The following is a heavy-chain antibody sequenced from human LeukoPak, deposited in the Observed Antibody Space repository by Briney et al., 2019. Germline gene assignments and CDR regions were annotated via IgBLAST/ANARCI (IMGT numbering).Heavy chain of an antibody. D-gene: IGHD6-19*01. J-gene: IGHJ2*01. CDR1: GGSISSYY. Sequence: PSETLSLTCTVSGGSISSYYWSWIRQPPGKGLEWIGYIYYSGSTNYNPPLKSRVTISVDTSKNQFSLKLSSVTAADTAVYYCARDSSGRYFDLWGRGTLVTVSS. V-gene: IGHV4-59*01. CDR2: IYYSGST. CDR3: ARDSSGRYFDL.